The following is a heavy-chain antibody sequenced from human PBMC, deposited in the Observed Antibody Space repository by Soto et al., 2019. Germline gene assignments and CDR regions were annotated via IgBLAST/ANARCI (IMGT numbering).Heavy chain of an antibody. D-gene: IGHD3-3*01. J-gene: IGHJ6*02. CDR3: ATDVLRFFECLAFYGMDC. Sequence: QVQLVESGGGVVQPGRSLRLSCAASGFTFSSYGMHWVRQAPGKGLEWVAVISYDGSNKYYADSVKGRFTISRDNSKNTLYLQMNSLRAVGTCVYYCATDVLRFFECLAFYGMDCWGQGTTVTVSS. CDR1: GFTFSSYG. V-gene: IGHV3-30*03. CDR2: ISYDGSNK.